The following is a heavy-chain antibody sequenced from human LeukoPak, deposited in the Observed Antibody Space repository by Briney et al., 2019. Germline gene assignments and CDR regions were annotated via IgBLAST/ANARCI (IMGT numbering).Heavy chain of an antibody. CDR3: VKGYYYDSSGYPYYFDY. V-gene: IGHV3-53*01. CDR2: IYSGGST. D-gene: IGHD3-22*01. Sequence: GGSLRLSCAASGFSFSSHWVHWVRQAPGNGLEWVSVIYSGGSTYYADSVKGRFTISRDNSKNTLYLQMNSLRAEDTAVYYCVKGYYYDSSGYPYYFDYWGQGTLVTVSS. J-gene: IGHJ4*02. CDR1: GFSFSSHW.